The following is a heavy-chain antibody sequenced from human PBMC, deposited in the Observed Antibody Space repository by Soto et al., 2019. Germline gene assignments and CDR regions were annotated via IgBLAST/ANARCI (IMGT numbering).Heavy chain of an antibody. CDR1: GGSFSGYY. J-gene: IGHJ6*02. CDR2: INHSGST. CDR3: VSVESAAFYYGVRHNIYYGMDV. D-gene: IGHD3-3*01. V-gene: IGHV4-34*01. Sequence: SETLSLTCAVYGGSFSGYYWSWIRQPPGKGLEWIGEINHSGSTNYNPSLKSRVTISVDTSKNQFSLKLSSVTAADTAVYYCVSVESAAFYYGVRHNIYYGMDVWGQGTMVTVSS.